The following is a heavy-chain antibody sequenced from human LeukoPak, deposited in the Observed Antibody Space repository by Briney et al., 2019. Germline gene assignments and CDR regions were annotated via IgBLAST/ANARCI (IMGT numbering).Heavy chain of an antibody. CDR3: AHRQQQWFGEYSPAPYFDY. J-gene: IGHJ4*02. Sequence: SGPTLVNPTQTLTLTCTFSGFSLSTSGVGVGWIRQPPGKALERLALIYWDDDKRYSPSLKSRLTITKDTSKNQVVLTMTNMDPVDTATYYCAHRQQQWFGEYSPAPYFDYWGQGTLVTVSS. D-gene: IGHD3-10*01. CDR1: GFSLSTSGVG. V-gene: IGHV2-5*02. CDR2: IYWDDDK.